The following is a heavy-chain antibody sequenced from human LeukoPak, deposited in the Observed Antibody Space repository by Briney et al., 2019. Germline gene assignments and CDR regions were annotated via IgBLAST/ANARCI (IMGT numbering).Heavy chain of an antibody. V-gene: IGHV1-18*01. CDR3: ARVGSVVPAALWYFDL. CDR1: GYTFTSYG. Sequence: ASVKVSCEASGYTFTSYGISWVRQAPGQGLEWMGWISAYNGNTNYAQKLQGRVTMTTDTSTSTAYMELRSLRSDDTAVYYCARVGSVVPAALWYFDLWGRGTLVTVSS. D-gene: IGHD2-2*01. J-gene: IGHJ2*01. CDR2: ISAYNGNT.